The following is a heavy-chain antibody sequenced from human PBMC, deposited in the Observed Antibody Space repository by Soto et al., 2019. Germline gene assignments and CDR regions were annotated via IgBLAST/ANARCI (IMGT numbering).Heavy chain of an antibody. CDR2: VSFDGSNK. CDR3: GRDRRFGNGYNLGFDY. J-gene: IGHJ4*02. D-gene: IGHD1-1*01. Sequence: QVQLVESGGGVVQPGRSLRLSCAASGFSFSSYSMHWVRQAPGKGLEWVAVVSFDGSNKYYANSVKDRFTVSRDNSKNTMYVQMHSLKPEDTAVYYCGRDRRFGNGYNLGFDYWCQGTLVTVSS. V-gene: IGHV3-30-3*01. CDR1: GFSFSSYS.